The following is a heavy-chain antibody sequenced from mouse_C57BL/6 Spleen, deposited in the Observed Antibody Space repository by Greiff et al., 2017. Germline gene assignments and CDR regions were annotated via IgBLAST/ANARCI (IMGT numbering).Heavy chain of an antibody. J-gene: IGHJ2*01. D-gene: IGHD5-1*01. Sequence: QVQLQQSGAELVRPGSSVKLSCKASGYTFTSYWMHWVKQRPIQGLEWIGNIDPSDSETHYNQKFKDKATLTVDKSSSTAYMQLSSLTSEDSAVYYCAMRVPGGGALDYWGQGTTLTVSS. CDR2: IDPSDSET. CDR1: GYTFTSYW. CDR3: AMRVPGGGALDY. V-gene: IGHV1-52*01.